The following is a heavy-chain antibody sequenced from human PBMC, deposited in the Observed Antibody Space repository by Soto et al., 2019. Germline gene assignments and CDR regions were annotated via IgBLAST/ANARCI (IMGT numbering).Heavy chain of an antibody. CDR1: GGTFSSSG. CDR3: ARWPQPRYTADPYAVDV. Sequence: QVHLVQSGTEVKKPGSSVKVSCKASGGTFSSSGFSWVRQAPGQGLEWMGMIVPSLDTTNYAQKFQARVTITADEVTSTAYMELRSLRSEDTAVYYCARWPQPRYTADPYAVDVWGQVIRVIVSS. CDR2: IVPSLDTT. J-gene: IGHJ6*02. D-gene: IGHD3-16*02. V-gene: IGHV1-69*11.